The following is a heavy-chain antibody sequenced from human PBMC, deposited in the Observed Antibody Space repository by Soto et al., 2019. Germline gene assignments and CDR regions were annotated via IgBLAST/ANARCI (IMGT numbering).Heavy chain of an antibody. Sequence: QVQLVESGGGVVQPGRSLRLSCAASGFTFSSYAMHWVRQAPGKGLEWVAVISYDGSNKYYADSVKGRFTISRDNSNNTLYLQMNSLRAEDTAVYYCARDRRQGSIAAARYWGQGTLVTVSS. V-gene: IGHV3-30-3*01. CDR2: ISYDGSNK. D-gene: IGHD6-13*01. CDR3: ARDRRQGSIAAARY. J-gene: IGHJ4*02. CDR1: GFTFSSYA.